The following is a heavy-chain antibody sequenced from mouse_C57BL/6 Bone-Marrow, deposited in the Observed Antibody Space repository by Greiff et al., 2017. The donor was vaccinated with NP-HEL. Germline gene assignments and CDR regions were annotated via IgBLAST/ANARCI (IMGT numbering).Heavy chain of an antibody. D-gene: IGHD1-1*01. CDR3: ARGGSTYYYAMDY. V-gene: IGHV2-6*03. Sequence: QVQLQQSGPGLVAPSQSLSITCTVSGFSLTSYGVHWVRQPPGKGLEWLVVIWSDGSTTYNSALKSRLSISKDNSKSQVFLKMNSLQTDDTAMYYCARGGSTYYYAMDYWGQGTSVTVSS. CDR1: GFSLTSYG. CDR2: IWSDGST. J-gene: IGHJ4*01.